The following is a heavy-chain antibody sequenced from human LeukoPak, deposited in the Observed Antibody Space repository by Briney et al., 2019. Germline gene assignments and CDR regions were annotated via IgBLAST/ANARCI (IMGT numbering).Heavy chain of an antibody. CDR2: ISSNGGST. V-gene: IGHV3-64D*09. CDR3: VKPQPGGGFDY. CDR1: GFTFSSYA. J-gene: IGHJ4*02. D-gene: IGHD1-14*01. Sequence: GGSLRLSCSASGFTFSSYAMHWVRQAPGKGLEYVSAISSNGGSTYYADSVKGSFTISRDNSKNTLYLQMSSLRAEDTAVYYCVKPQPGGGFDYWGQGTLVTVSS.